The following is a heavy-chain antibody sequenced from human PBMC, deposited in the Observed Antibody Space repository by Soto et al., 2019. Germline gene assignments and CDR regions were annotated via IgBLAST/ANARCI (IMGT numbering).Heavy chain of an antibody. J-gene: IGHJ6*03. Sequence: PGGSLRLSCAASGFTFSSYAMSWVRQAPGRGLEWVSAISGSGGSTYYADSVKGRFTISRHNSKNTLYLQMNSLRAEDTAVYYCAREDRLWLGNYYYYMDVWGKGTTVTVSS. CDR3: AREDRLWLGNYYYYMDV. D-gene: IGHD5-18*01. CDR2: ISGSGGST. V-gene: IGHV3-23*01. CDR1: GFTFSSYA.